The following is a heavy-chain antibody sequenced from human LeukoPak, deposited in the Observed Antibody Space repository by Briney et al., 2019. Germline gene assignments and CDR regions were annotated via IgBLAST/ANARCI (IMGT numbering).Heavy chain of an antibody. J-gene: IGHJ4*02. CDR2: IIPIFGTA. CDR1: GGTFSSYA. D-gene: IGHD1-26*01. CDR3: ASSGSYGVWYFDY. Sequence: SVKVSCKASGGTFSSYAISWVRQAPGQGLEWMGGIIPIFGTANYAQKFQGRATITTDESTSTAYMELSSLRSEDTAVYYCASSGSYGVWYFDYWGQGTLVTVSS. V-gene: IGHV1-69*05.